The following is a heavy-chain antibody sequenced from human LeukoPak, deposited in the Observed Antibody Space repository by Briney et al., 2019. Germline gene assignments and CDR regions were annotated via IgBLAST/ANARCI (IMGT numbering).Heavy chain of an antibody. CDR2: IRSKANSYTT. CDR3: TRLKDYYGSGSYSH. D-gene: IGHD3-10*01. CDR1: GFTFSGSA. V-gene: IGHV3-73*01. J-gene: IGHJ4*02. Sequence: GGSLRLSCAASGFTFSGSAMHWVRQASGKGLEWVGRIRSKANSYTTAYAASVKGRFTISRDDSKNTAYLQMNSLKTEDTAVYYCTRLKDYYGSGSYSHWGQGTLVTVSS.